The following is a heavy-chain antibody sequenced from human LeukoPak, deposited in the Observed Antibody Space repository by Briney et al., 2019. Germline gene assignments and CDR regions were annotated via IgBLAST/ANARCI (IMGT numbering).Heavy chain of an antibody. J-gene: IGHJ4*02. CDR2: INNDGSTK. CDR3: ARAGHYTFEY. V-gene: IGHV3-74*01. D-gene: IGHD3-10*01. CDR1: GFTFSTYW. Sequence: GGSLRLSCAASGFTFSTYWMRWVRQAPGQGLVWVSRINNDGSTKNYADSVKGRFTFSRDNAQNTLYLQMNSMRAGDTAVYYCARAGHYTFEYWGEGAPLTVSS.